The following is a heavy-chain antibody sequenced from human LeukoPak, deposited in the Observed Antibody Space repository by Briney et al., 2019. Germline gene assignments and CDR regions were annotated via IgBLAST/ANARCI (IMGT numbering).Heavy chain of an antibody. CDR3: ARANLYYYGSGSYYPAYYYYGMDV. V-gene: IGHV4-59*01. Sequence: SETLSLTCTVSGGSISSYSWSWIRQPPGKGLEWIGYMYSRGSTNYNPSLKSRVTISVDTSKNQFSLKLSSVTAADTAVYYCARANLYYYGSGSYYPAYYYYGMDVWGQGTTVTVSS. D-gene: IGHD3-10*01. CDR1: GGSISSYS. J-gene: IGHJ6*02. CDR2: MYSRGST.